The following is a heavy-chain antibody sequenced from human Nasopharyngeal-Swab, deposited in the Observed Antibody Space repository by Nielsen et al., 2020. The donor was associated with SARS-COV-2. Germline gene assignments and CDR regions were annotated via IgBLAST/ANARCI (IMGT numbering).Heavy chain of an antibody. V-gene: IGHV3-9*01. Sequence: SLKISCAASGFTFDDYAMHWVRQAPGKGLEWVSGISCTSGSIGYADSVKGRFTISRDNAKNSLYLQMNSLRAEDTDLYYFAKDIGDGYSQYYFDYWGQGTLVTVSS. CDR2: ISCTSGSI. J-gene: IGHJ4*02. CDR1: GFTFDDYA. D-gene: IGHD5-24*01. CDR3: AKDIGDGYSQYYFDY.